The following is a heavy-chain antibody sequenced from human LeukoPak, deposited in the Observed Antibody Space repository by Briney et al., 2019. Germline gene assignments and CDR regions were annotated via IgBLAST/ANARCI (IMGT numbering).Heavy chain of an antibody. CDR1: GGSISSYY. D-gene: IGHD3-3*01. Sequence: PSETLSLTCTVSGGSISSYYWSWIRQPPGKGLEWIGNIYYSGDTNYNPSLKSRVTISVDTSKNQFSLRLSSVTAADMAVYYCTRQIGRVVDGVGAFDIWGQGTMVTVSS. V-gene: IGHV4-59*08. CDR3: TRQIGRVVDGVGAFDI. CDR2: IYYSGDT. J-gene: IGHJ3*02.